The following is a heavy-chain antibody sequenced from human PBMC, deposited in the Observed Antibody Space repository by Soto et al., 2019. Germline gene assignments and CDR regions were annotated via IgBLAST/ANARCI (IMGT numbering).Heavy chain of an antibody. CDR3: ARDGKGEYYYGSGSPNYYYYGMDV. V-gene: IGHV1-69*13. J-gene: IGHJ6*02. CDR2: IIPIFGTA. CDR1: GGTFSSYA. Sequence: SVKVSCKASGGTFSSYAISWVRQAPGQGLEWMGGIIPIFGTANYAQKFQGRVTITADESTSTAYMELSSLRSEDTAVYYCARDGKGEYYYGSGSPNYYYYGMDVWGQGTTVTVSS. D-gene: IGHD3-10*01.